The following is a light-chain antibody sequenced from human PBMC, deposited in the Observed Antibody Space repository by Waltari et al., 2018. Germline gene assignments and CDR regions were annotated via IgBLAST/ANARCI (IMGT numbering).Light chain of an antibody. CDR2: GKH. Sequence: SSDLTQDPAVSVTLGQTVRLTCQGDSLENYYAAWYQQKPGQAPILVIYGKHYRPSGIPVRFSGASSGNTASLTITGAQAEDEADYFCSSRDSSNRPHVLFGGGTKLTVL. CDR3: SSRDSSNRPHVL. V-gene: IGLV3-19*01. J-gene: IGLJ2*01. CDR1: SLENYY.